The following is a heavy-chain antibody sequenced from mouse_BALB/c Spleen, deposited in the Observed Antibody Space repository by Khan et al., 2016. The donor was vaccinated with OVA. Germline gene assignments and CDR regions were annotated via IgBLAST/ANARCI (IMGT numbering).Heavy chain of an antibody. CDR1: GFSLSRYN. V-gene: IGHV2-6-4*01. Sequence: QVQLQQSGPGLVAPSQSLSITCTVSGFSLSRYNIHWVRQPPGQGLEWLGMIWGGGGTDYNSTLKSRLSISKDNSKSQVFLKMNSLQTDDSAMYYCARAYYRYDGYYAMDYWGQGTSVTVSS. CDR2: IWGGGGT. J-gene: IGHJ4*01. D-gene: IGHD2-14*01. CDR3: ARAYYRYDGYYAMDY.